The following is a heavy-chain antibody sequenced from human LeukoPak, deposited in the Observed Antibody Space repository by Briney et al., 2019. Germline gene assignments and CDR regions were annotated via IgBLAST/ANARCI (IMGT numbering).Heavy chain of an antibody. CDR2: INPNSGVT. Sequence: ASVKVSCKASGYSFTGYYMHWVRQAPGQGLEWMGWINPNSGVTNYAQKFQGRITMTRDTSISTAYMGLTSLMSDDTAVYYCARVTMVGIQGDYFDYWGQGTLVTVSS. V-gene: IGHV1-2*02. CDR3: ARVTMVGIQGDYFDY. J-gene: IGHJ4*02. D-gene: IGHD3-10*02. CDR1: GYSFTGYY.